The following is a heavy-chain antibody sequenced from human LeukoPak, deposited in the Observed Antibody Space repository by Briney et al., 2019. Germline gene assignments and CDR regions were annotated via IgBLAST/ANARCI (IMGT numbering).Heavy chain of an antibody. CDR2: IYHSGST. CDR1: GYSISSGYY. Sequence: SETLSLTCAVSGYSISSGYYWGWIRRPPGKGLEWIGSIYHSGSTYYNPSLKSRVTISVDTSKNQFSLKLSSVTAADTAVYYCARDGRWLALNWFDPWGQGTLVTVSS. J-gene: IGHJ5*02. V-gene: IGHV4-38-2*02. D-gene: IGHD6-19*01. CDR3: ARDGRWLALNWFDP.